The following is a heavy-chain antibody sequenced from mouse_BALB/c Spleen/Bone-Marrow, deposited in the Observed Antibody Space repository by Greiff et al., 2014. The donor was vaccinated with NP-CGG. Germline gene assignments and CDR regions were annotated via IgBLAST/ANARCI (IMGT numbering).Heavy chain of an antibody. CDR1: GFTFSSYG. V-gene: IGHV5-6*02. D-gene: IGHD1-1*01. CDR3: ARQRGGGYYGFFAY. CDR2: ISSGDGYT. Sequence: DVKLVESGGALVKPGGSLKLSCAASGFTFSSYGMSWVRQTPDKRLEWVATISSGDGYTYYPDSVKGRFTISRDSAKNTLYLQICCLTSVDSAMYYCARQRGGGYYGFFAYWGQGTLVTVSA. J-gene: IGHJ3*01.